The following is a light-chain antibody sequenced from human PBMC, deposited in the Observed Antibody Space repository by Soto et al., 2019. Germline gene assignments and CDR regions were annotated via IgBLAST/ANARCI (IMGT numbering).Light chain of an antibody. CDR3: QQYGSTPLT. V-gene: IGKV3-20*01. J-gene: IGKJ4*01. CDR2: DAS. Sequence: EIVLNQSPDTLSLSPGERATLSCRASQSVKNNYLAWYQQKPGQAPRFLIYDASSRATGIPDRFSGSGSGTDFTLTISRLEPEDFAVYYCQQYGSTPLTFGGGTKV. CDR1: QSVKNNY.